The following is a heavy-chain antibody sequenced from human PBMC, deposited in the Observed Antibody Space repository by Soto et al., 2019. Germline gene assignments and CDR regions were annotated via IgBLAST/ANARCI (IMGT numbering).Heavy chain of an antibody. D-gene: IGHD3-10*01. CDR2: ISYDGSNK. CDR1: GFTFSSYA. CDR3: ARDLRGLSRGDGDY. Sequence: GGSLRLSCAASGFTFSSYAMHWVRQAPGKGLEWVAVISYDGSNKYYADSVKGRFTISRDNSKNTLYLQMNSLRAEDTAVYYCARDLRGLSRGDGDYWGQGTLVTVSS. J-gene: IGHJ4*02. V-gene: IGHV3-30-3*01.